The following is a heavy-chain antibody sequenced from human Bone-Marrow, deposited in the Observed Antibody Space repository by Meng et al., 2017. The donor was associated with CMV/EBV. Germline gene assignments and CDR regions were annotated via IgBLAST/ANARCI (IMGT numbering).Heavy chain of an antibody. J-gene: IGHJ6*02. CDR3: TKDTKERFLEWLGGMDV. Sequence: SLKISCTGSGFTFDNYAMHWVRQAPGKGLEWVSGISWNSGSIAYADSLKGRFTISRDNAKNSLYLQMNSLRAEDTALYYCTKDTKERFLEWLGGMDVWGQGPTVTVSS. CDR1: GFTFDNYA. D-gene: IGHD3-3*01. CDR2: ISWNSGSI. V-gene: IGHV3-9*01.